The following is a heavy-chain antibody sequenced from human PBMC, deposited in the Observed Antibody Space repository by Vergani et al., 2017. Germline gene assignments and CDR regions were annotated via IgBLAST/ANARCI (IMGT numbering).Heavy chain of an antibody. CDR1: GGSISSYY. V-gene: IGHV4-59*01. J-gene: IGHJ4*02. D-gene: IGHD2-2*01. CDR3: ARGARYCSSTSCPPAH. CDR2: IYYSGST. Sequence: QVQLQESGPGLVKPSETLSLPCTVSGGSISSYYWSWIRQPPGKGLEWIGYIYYSGSTNYNPSLKSRVTISIDTSKNQFSLKLSSVTAADTAVYYCARGARYCSSTSCPPAHWGQGTLVTVSS.